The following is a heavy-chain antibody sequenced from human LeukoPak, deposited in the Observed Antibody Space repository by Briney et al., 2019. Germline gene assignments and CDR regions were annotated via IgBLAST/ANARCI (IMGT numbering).Heavy chain of an antibody. CDR3: ARDQRLWFGEFIKGKYFQH. J-gene: IGHJ1*01. Sequence: KSGGSLRLSCAASGFTFSSYSMNWVRQAPGKGLEWVSSISSSSSYIYYADSVKGRFTISRDNSKNTLYLQMNSLRAEDTAVYYCARDQRLWFGEFIKGKYFQHWGQGTLVTVSS. CDR2: ISSSSSYI. CDR1: GFTFSSYS. D-gene: IGHD3-10*01. V-gene: IGHV3-21*01.